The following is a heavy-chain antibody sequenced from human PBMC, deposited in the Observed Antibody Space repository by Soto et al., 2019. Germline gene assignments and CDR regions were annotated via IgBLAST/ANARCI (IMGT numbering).Heavy chain of an antibody. CDR1: GFTFSTDA. J-gene: IGHJ5*02. V-gene: IGHV1-3*01. Sequence: QVQLVQSGAEVKKPGASVMVSCKSVGFTFSTDALHWVRQAPGQRLEWVGWINANSGTTKYSQKFQGRVTINRDTSASTVYMTLRSLGSEDTAVYYCARDYTGRSYSFDPWGQGTQVTVSS. CDR2: INANSGTT. D-gene: IGHD1-26*01. CDR3: ARDYTGRSYSFDP.